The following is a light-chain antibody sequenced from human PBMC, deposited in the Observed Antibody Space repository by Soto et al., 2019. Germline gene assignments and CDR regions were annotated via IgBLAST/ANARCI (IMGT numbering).Light chain of an antibody. J-gene: IGLJ1*01. Sequence: QSVLTQPPSASGSPGQSVAISCTGTSSDIGGYNFVSWSQQHPGKAPKLMIYDVTKRPSGVPDRCSCSKSGNTATLIVSGLQAEDEADYYCSSHGGSNNPYVFGPGTKVTVL. CDR3: SSHGGSNNPYV. CDR1: SSDIGGYNF. CDR2: DVT. V-gene: IGLV2-8*01.